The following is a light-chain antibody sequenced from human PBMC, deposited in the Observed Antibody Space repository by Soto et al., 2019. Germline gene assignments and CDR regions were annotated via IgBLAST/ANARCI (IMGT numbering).Light chain of an antibody. CDR1: QSVTNNY. J-gene: IGKJ1*01. V-gene: IGKV3-20*01. CDR2: GAS. CDR3: QQYGSSPPRT. Sequence: EIVLTQSPGTLSLSPGERATLSCRASQSVTNNYLAWYQQKPGQAPKLLIYGASSRATGIPDRFSGSGSGTDFTLTISRLEPEDFAVYYGQQYGSSPPRTFGQGTKVEIK.